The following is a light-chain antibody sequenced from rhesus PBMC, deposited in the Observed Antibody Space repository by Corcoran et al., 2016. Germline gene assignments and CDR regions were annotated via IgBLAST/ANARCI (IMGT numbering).Light chain of an antibody. CDR3: GSWDNSDKYYI. CDR1: SLKTYY. Sequence: SSGLTQEPGLSVALGHTVRMTCQGDSLKTYYASWYQQKPGQVPVLVIYDNTNRPSGIPGRFSGSWSGNTGSLTITGAQVEDEADYYCGSWDNSDKYYIFGAGTRLTVL. CDR2: DNT. V-gene: IGLV3S11*01. J-gene: IGLJ1*01.